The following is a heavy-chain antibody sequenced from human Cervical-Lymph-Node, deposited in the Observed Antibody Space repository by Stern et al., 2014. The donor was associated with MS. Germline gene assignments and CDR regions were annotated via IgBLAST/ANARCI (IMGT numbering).Heavy chain of an antibody. CDR3: ARDYGDYAFDY. CDR1: GYSFTANW. J-gene: IGHJ4*02. Sequence: EVQLVESGAEVKTPGESLKISCKGSGYSFTANWIAWVRQMPGQGLEWMGITYPGDSDTRYSPSFQGQVTISADKSVSTAYLQWSSLKASGTAMYYCARDYGDYAFDYWGQGTLVTVSS. V-gene: IGHV5-51*01. D-gene: IGHD4-17*01. CDR2: TYPGDSDT.